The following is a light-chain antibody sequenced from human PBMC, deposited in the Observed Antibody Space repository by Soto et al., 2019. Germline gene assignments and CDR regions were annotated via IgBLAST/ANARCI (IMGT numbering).Light chain of an antibody. J-gene: IGKJ4*01. Sequence: EIVMTQSPATLSVSPGEGATLSCKASQNVYNNLAWYQQRPGQPPRLLIYDASTRATGISARFSGSGYGTDFTLTISSLQSEDFALYFCQQYRNWPLTFGGGTKVEIK. CDR1: QNVYNN. CDR3: QQYRNWPLT. V-gene: IGKV3-15*01. CDR2: DAS.